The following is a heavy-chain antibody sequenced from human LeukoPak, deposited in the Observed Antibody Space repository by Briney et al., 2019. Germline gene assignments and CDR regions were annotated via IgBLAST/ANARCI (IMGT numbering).Heavy chain of an antibody. Sequence: GASVKVSCKASGGTFSSYAISWVRQAPGQELEWMGGIIPIFGTANYAQKFQGRVTITADESTSTAYMELSSLRSEDTAVYYCFLSSSWYGIDYWGQGTLVTVSS. CDR3: FLSSSWYGIDY. CDR1: GGTFSSYA. CDR2: IIPIFGTA. D-gene: IGHD6-13*01. V-gene: IGHV1-69*13. J-gene: IGHJ4*02.